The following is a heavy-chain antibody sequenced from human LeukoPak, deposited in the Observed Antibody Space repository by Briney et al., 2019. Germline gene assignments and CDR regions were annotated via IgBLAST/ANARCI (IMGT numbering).Heavy chain of an antibody. Sequence: PGGSLRLSCAASGFTFSSYAMNWVRQAPGKGLEWVSSIRQSGDITYYADSVEGRFTISRDNSKNTLSLQMNSLSREDTAIYYCVRRGGSDGWGAFDIWGQGTVVTVSS. CDR3: VRRGGSDGWGAFDI. J-gene: IGHJ3*02. CDR1: GFTFSSYA. V-gene: IGHV3-23*01. D-gene: IGHD5-24*01. CDR2: IRQSGDIT.